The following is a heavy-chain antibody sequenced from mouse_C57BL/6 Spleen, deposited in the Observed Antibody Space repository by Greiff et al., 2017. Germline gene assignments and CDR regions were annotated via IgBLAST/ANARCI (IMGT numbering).Heavy chain of an antibody. CDR1: GFSLTSYG. D-gene: IGHD4-1*01. CDR2: IGSGGST. V-gene: IGHV2-2*01. J-gene: IGHJ4*01. Sequence: QVQLKESGPGLVQPSQSLSITCTVSGFSLTSYGVHWVRPSPGKGLEWLGVIGSGGSTDYNAAFISRLSISKDNSKSQVFFKMNSLQADDTAIYYCARNWEDYAMDYWGQGTSVTVSS. CDR3: ARNWEDYAMDY.